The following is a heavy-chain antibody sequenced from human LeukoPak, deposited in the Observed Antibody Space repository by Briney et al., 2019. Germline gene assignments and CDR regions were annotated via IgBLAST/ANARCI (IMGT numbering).Heavy chain of an antibody. CDR1: GGSISSSSYY. CDR3: ARAAKWLRNTYYFDY. J-gene: IGHJ4*02. D-gene: IGHD5-12*01. Sequence: PSETLSLTCTVSGGSISSSSYYWGWIRQPPGKGLGWIGSIYYSGSTYYNPSLKSRVTISVDTPKNQFSLKLSSVTAADTAVYYCARAAKWLRNTYYFDYWGQGTLVTVSS. CDR2: IYYSGST. V-gene: IGHV4-39*07.